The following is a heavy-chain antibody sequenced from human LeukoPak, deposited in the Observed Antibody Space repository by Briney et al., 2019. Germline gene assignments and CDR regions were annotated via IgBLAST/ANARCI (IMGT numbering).Heavy chain of an antibody. CDR3: AKAVDDYGDYYFDY. V-gene: IGHV3-23*01. CDR2: ISGSGGST. CDR1: GFTFSSYA. D-gene: IGHD4-17*01. J-gene: IGHJ4*02. Sequence: GGSLRLSCAASGFTFSSYAMGWVRQAPGKGLEWVSAISGSGGSTYYADSVKGRFTISRDNSKNTLYLQMNSLRAEDTAVYYCAKAVDDYGDYYFDYWGQGTLVTVSS.